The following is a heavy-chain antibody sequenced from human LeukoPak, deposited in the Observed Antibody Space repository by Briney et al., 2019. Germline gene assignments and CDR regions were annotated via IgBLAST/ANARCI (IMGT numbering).Heavy chain of an antibody. V-gene: IGHV1-24*01. J-gene: IGHJ4*02. CDR3: ATALYSSGFEY. D-gene: IGHD6-19*01. Sequence: ASVKVSCKVSGYTLTELSMHWVRQAPGKGLEWVGGVDPEGGDTIYAEEFQGRVTMTEDTNTDTAYMELSSLRSEATAVYYCATALYSSGFEYWGQGTLVTVSS. CDR2: VDPEGGDT. CDR1: GYTLTELS.